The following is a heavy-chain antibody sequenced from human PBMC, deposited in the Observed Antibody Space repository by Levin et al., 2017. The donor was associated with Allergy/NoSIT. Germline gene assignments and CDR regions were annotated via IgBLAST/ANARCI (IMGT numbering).Heavy chain of an antibody. J-gene: IGHJ3*02. CDR2: ISPNNGHT. CDR3: ARDLGTGWYDNAFEI. CDR1: GYTFRVYG. Sequence: RGESLKISCKASGYTFRVYGIIWVRQAPGEGLEWLGWISPNNGHTKVSHKVQGRVTMTTDASTTTAYLYLRRLTSDDTAVYYCARDLGTGWYDNAFEIWGQGTLVSVSS. D-gene: IGHD6-19*01. V-gene: IGHV1-18*01.